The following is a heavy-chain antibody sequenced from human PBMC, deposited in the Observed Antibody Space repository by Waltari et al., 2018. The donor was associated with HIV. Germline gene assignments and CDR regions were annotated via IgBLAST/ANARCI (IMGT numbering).Heavy chain of an antibody. CDR2: ISSGSVYI. CDR1: RFTSSSYS. V-gene: IGHV3-21*01. J-gene: IGHJ3*02. D-gene: IGHD5-12*01. CDR3: ARDEAEMATLTAFDI. Sequence: EVQLVESGGGLVTPGGSLRLSCVASRFTSSSYSTNWGRQAPGKGLEWVSSISSGSVYIYYADSVKGRFTISRDNAKNSLYLQMNSLRAEDTAVYYCARDEAEMATLTAFDIWGQGTMVTVSS.